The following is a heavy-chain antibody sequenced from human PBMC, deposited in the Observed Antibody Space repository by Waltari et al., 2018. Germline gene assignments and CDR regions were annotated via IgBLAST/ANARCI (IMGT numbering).Heavy chain of an antibody. J-gene: IGHJ3*01. CDR2: VSYSGTT. V-gene: IGHV4-39*01. Sequence: LQLQESGPRLVRPSETLSPICLFSGVSITLHRHYWPWIRQSPGQGLEWIGTVSYSGTTYISPSLKSRVSVSRDTSKNQVSLILGSVTAADMAVYYCATYIGASVGTAAFDVWGQGTMVTVSS. CDR3: ATYIGASVGTAAFDV. CDR1: GVSITLHRHY. D-gene: IGHD5-12*01.